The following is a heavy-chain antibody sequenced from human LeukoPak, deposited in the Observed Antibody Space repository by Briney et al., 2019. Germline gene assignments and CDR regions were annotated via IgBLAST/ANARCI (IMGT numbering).Heavy chain of an antibody. CDR3: ARGPQLSGWFDP. CDR2: IYYSGST. CDR1: GGSISSYY. Sequence: SETLSLTCTVSGGSISSYYWSWIRQPPGKGLEWIGYIYYSGSTNYNPSLKSRVTISVDTSKNQFSLKLSSVTAADTAVYYCARGPQLSGWFDPWGQGTLVTVSS. V-gene: IGHV4-59*12. D-gene: IGHD2-2*01. J-gene: IGHJ5*02.